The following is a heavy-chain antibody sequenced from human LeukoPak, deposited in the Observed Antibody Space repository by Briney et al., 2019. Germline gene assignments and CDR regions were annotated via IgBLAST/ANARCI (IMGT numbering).Heavy chain of an antibody. CDR1: GYTFTGYC. J-gene: IGHJ6*02. CDR3: ARGTDYYYGMDV. CDR2: INPNSGGT. Sequence: ASVKVSCKASGYTFTGYCMHWVRQAPGQGLEWMGWINPNSGGTNYAQKFQGWVTMTRDTSISTAYMELSGLRSDDTAVYYCARGTDYYYGMDVWGQGTTVTVSS. V-gene: IGHV1-2*04.